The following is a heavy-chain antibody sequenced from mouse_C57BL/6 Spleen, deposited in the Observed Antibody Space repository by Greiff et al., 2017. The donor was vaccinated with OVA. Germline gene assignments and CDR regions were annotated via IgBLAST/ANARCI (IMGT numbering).Heavy chain of an antibody. J-gene: IGHJ3*01. CDR3: TRPYDYDKGFAY. CDR1: GYTFTDYE. Sequence: VQLQQSGAELVRPGASVTLSCKASGYTFTDYEMHWVKQTPVHGLEWIGAIDPETGGTAYNQKFKGKAILTADKSSSTAYMELRSLTSEDSAVYYCTRPYDYDKGFAYWGQGTLVTVSA. CDR2: IDPETGGT. D-gene: IGHD2-4*01. V-gene: IGHV1-15*01.